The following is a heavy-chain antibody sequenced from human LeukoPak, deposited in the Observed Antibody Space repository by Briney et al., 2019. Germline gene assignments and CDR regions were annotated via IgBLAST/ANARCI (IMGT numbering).Heavy chain of an antibody. CDR3: ARHTRYSSSSRVFDY. D-gene: IGHD6-6*01. J-gene: IGHJ4*02. CDR2: IYPGDSDT. V-gene: IGHV5-51*01. CDR1: GYSFTNYW. Sequence: GESLKISCKGSGYSFTNYWIGWVRQMPGKGLEWMGIIYPGDSDTKYSPSFQGQVTISADKSISTAYLQWSSLKASDTAMYYCARHTRYSSSSRVFDYWGQGTLVTVPS.